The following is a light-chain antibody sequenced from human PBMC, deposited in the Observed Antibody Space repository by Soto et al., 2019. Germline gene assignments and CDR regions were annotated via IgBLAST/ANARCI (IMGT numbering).Light chain of an antibody. J-gene: IGKJ5*01. Sequence: DVVMTQSPLSLPVTLGQPASISCRSDQSLVHSDGIAYFSWFRQRPGRSPRRLIYKVSNRDSGVPDRFSGSGSGTDFALKISRVEAEDVGVYYCMQGTHWPITFGQGTRLENK. CDR3: MQGTHWPIT. CDR1: QSLVHSDGIAY. V-gene: IGKV2-30*02. CDR2: KVS.